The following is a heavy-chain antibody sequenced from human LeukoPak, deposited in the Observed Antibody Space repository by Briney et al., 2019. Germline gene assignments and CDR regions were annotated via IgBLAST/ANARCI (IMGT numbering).Heavy chain of an antibody. D-gene: IGHD5-18*01. CDR3: ARTGYGVRSWFDP. CDR1: GFTFSSYS. Sequence: GGSLRLSCAASGFTFSSYSMNWVRQAPGKGLEWVSSLSSSSSYIYYADSVKGRFTIYRDNAKNSLYLQMKNLRAEDTAVYYCARTGYGVRSWFDPWGQGTLVTVSS. V-gene: IGHV3-21*01. CDR2: LSSSSSYI. J-gene: IGHJ5*02.